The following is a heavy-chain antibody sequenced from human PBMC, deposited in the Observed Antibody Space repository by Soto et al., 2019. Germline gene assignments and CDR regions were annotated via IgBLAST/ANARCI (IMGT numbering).Heavy chain of an antibody. J-gene: IGHJ6*02. CDR2: IWYDGSNK. CDR3: ARDRLGAGCSSTSCYYYYGMDV. CDR1: GFTFSSYG. D-gene: IGHD2-2*01. V-gene: IGHV3-33*01. Sequence: GGSLRLSCAASGFTFSSYGMHWVRQAPGKGLEWVAVIWYDGSNKYYADSVKGRFTISRDNSKNTLYLQMNSLRAEDTAVYYCARDRLGAGCSSTSCYYYYGMDVWGQGTTVTVSS.